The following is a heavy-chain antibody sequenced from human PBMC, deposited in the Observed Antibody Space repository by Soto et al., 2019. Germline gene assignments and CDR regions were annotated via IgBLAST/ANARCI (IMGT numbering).Heavy chain of an antibody. J-gene: IGHJ5*02. CDR3: SSGLRGNR. D-gene: IGHD1-26*01. V-gene: IGHV3-15*01. Sequence: EEQLVVSGGGLVKPGGSLILSCAGSGFTFSSAWMYWVRQAPGQGLEWVGRIKTKTDGGTTDQAPPVKGRFTNSRDDSKNTLYHHMNGMKAEDTAVYYWSSGLRGNRWGQGTLVTVSS. CDR1: GFTFSSAW. CDR2: IKTKTDGGTT.